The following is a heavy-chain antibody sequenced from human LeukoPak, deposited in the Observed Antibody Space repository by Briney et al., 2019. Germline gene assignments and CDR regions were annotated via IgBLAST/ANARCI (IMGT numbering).Heavy chain of an antibody. V-gene: IGHV4-38-2*02. CDR3: ARDLADYGGFP. CDR1: GYSISSGYY. D-gene: IGHD4-23*01. CDR2: IYHSGST. J-gene: IGHJ5*02. Sequence: EPSETLSLTCTVSGYSISSGYYWGWIRQPPGKGLEWIGSIYHSGSTYYNPSLKSRVTISVDTSKNQFSLKLSSVTAADTAVYYCARDLADYGGFPWGQGTLVTVSS.